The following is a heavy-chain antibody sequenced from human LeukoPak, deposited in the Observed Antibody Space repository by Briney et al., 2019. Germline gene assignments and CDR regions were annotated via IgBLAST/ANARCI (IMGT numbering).Heavy chain of an antibody. CDR3: ASNKVDPFVGASVGDPTRQLYYYHDYMDV. V-gene: IGHV1-69*05. J-gene: IGHJ6*03. Sequence: SVKVSCKASGGTFSSYAISWVRQAPGQGLEWMGGIIPIFGTANYAQKFQGRVTITTDESTSTAYMELSSLRSEDTAVYYCASNKVDPFVGASVGDPTRQLYYYHDYMDVWGKGTTVTVSS. CDR1: GGTFSSYA. D-gene: IGHD1-1*01. CDR2: IIPIFGTA.